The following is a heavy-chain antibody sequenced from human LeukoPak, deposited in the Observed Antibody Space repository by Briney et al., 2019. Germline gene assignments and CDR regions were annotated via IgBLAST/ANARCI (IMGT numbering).Heavy chain of an antibody. V-gene: IGHV3-9*01. Sequence: GRSLRLSCAASGFTFDDYAMHWVRQAPGKGLEWVSGISWNSGSIGYADSVKGRFTISRDNAKNSLYLQMNSLRAEDTALYYCAKDFDSWGYDSSGYGYWGQGTLVTVSS. J-gene: IGHJ4*02. D-gene: IGHD3-22*01. CDR3: AKDFDSWGYDSSGYGY. CDR1: GFTFDDYA. CDR2: ISWNSGSI.